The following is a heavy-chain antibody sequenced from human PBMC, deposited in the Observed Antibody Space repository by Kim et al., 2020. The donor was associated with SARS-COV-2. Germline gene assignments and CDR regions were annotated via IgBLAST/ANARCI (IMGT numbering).Heavy chain of an antibody. CDR2: INPNSGGT. D-gene: IGHD3-22*01. V-gene: IGHV1-2*02. CDR1: GYTFTGYY. Sequence: ASVKVSCKASGYTFTGYYMHWVRQAPGQGLEWMGWINPNSGGTNYAQKFQGRVTMTRDTSISTAYMELSRLRSDDTAVYYCARAIHYYDSSGYYYEGGYWGQGTLVTVSS. CDR3: ARAIHYYDSSGYYYEGGY. J-gene: IGHJ4*02.